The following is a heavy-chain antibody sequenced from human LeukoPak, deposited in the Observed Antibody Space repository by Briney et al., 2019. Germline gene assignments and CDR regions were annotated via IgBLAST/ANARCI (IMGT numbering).Heavy chain of an antibody. Sequence: GGSLRLSCAASGFTFSSYDMSWVRQAPGKGLEWVSVISGSGGSTYCADSVKGRFTISRDNSKNTLYLQMNSLRAEDTAVYYCAKDRSSGYFYGDNDLWGQGTLVTVSS. V-gene: IGHV3-23*01. CDR1: GFTFSSYD. CDR3: AKDRSSGYFYGDNDL. CDR2: ISGSGGST. D-gene: IGHD3-22*01. J-gene: IGHJ4*02.